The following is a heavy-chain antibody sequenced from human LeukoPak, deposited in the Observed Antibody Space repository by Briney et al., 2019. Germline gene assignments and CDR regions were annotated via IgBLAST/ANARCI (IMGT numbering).Heavy chain of an antibody. CDR2: IYPSGNT. CDR3: ARGQYDFWSGYDVNWFDP. Sequence: SETLSLTCAVSGGSMRTGLYYWNWIRQPAGKGLEWIGRIYPSGNTNYNPSLESRVPISLDTAKNQFSLKLISVTAADTALYYCARGQYDFWSGYDVNWFDPWGQGTLVTVSS. V-gene: IGHV4-61*02. CDR1: GGSMRTGLYY. D-gene: IGHD3-3*01. J-gene: IGHJ5*02.